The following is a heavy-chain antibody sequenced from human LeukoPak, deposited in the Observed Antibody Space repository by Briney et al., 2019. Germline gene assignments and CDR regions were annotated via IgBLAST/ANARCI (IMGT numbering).Heavy chain of an antibody. CDR3: ARGPYSYDSSGAFDI. D-gene: IGHD3-22*01. CDR2: IYTSGST. Sequence: SETLSLTCTVSGGSISSGSYYWSWIRQPAGKGLEWIGRIYTSGSTNYHPSLKSRVTISVDTSKNQFSLTLTSVTAADTAVYYCARGPYSYDSSGAFDIWGQGTMVTVSS. J-gene: IGHJ3*02. V-gene: IGHV4-61*02. CDR1: GGSISSGSYY.